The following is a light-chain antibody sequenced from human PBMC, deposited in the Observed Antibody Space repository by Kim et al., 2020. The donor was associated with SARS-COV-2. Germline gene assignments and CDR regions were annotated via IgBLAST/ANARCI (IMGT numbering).Light chain of an antibody. J-gene: IGKJ4*01. CDR3: QQYNNWPRT. Sequence: VSPGERATLSCSANQTVNGWLAWYQQKPGQAPRLLIYDASTRATGVPARFSGSGSGKEFSLTISSLQSEDFAVYYCQQYNNWPRTFGRGTKVDIK. CDR1: QTVNGW. V-gene: IGKV3-15*01. CDR2: DAS.